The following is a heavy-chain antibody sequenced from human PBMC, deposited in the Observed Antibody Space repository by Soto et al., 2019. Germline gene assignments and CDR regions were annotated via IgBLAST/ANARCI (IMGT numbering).Heavy chain of an antibody. V-gene: IGHV4-4*02. Sequence: QVQLQESGPGLVKPSWTLSLTCAVSSGSISSSNWWSWVRQPPGKGLEWIGEIYHSGSTNYNPSHKCRVTISVDKFKDQFSLKLSSVGAADTAVYYCAAYYDFWSGYSLRYAFDIWGQGTMVAVSS. CDR1: SGSISSSNW. J-gene: IGHJ3*02. CDR3: AAYYDFWSGYSLRYAFDI. D-gene: IGHD3-3*01. CDR2: IYHSGST.